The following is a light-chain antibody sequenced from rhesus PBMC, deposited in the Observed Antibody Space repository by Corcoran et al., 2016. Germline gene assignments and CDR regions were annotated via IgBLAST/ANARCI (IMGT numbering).Light chain of an antibody. Sequence: DIQLTQSPSSLSASIGDRVTISCRASQDIDTYLNWYQQKPGIAPKLLIFYANRLQSGVPSRLTGSGSGTDFPLTIRSLQPKDLATYYCQKYKIMYAFSQGTKVEI. CDR1: QDIDTY. CDR2: YAN. V-gene: IGKV1-32*05. J-gene: IGKJ2*01. CDR3: QKYKIMYA.